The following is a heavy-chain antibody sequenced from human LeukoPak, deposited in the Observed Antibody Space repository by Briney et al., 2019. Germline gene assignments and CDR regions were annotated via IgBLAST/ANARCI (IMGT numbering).Heavy chain of an antibody. CDR3: ARDPRVPAAGNAFDI. V-gene: IGHV4-4*07. D-gene: IGHD2-2*01. J-gene: IGHJ3*02. CDR2: IYTSGST. CDR1: GGSISSYY. Sequence: SETLSLTCTVSGGSISSYYWSWIRQPAGKGLEWIGRIYTSGSTNYNPSLKSRVTMSVDTSKSQFSLKLSSVTAADTAVYYCARDPRVPAAGNAFDIWGQGTMVTVSS.